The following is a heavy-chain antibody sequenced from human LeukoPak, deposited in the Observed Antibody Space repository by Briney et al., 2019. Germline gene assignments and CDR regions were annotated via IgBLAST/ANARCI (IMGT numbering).Heavy chain of an antibody. Sequence: SETLSLTCTVSGGSISSYYWSWIRQPAGKGLEWIGRIYTSGSTNYNPSLKSRVTMSVDTSKNQFSLKLSSVTAADTAVYYCARQPELLWFGELSTWGQGTLVTVSS. CDR2: IYTSGST. D-gene: IGHD3-10*01. V-gene: IGHV4-4*07. J-gene: IGHJ4*02. CDR3: ARQPELLWFGELST. CDR1: GGSISSYY.